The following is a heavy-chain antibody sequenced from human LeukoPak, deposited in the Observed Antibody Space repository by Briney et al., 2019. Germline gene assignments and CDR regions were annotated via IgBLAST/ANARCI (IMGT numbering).Heavy chain of an antibody. CDR3: ARSLHISAPFDV. J-gene: IGHJ4*02. D-gene: IGHD2-21*01. V-gene: IGHV1-46*01. CDR1: GYTFTSYY. CDR2: INPSGGST. Sequence: ASVKVSCKASGYTFTSYYMHWVRQAPGQGLEWMGIINPSGGSTSYAQKFQGRVTISVDTSKNQFSLKLSSVTAADTAVYYCARSLHISAPFDVWGQGTLVTVSS.